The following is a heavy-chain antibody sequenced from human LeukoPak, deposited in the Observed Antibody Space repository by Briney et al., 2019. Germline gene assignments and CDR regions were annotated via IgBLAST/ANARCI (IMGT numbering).Heavy chain of an antibody. CDR1: GFAFSSYD. J-gene: IGHJ4*02. CDR3: ASPQSYGGYYY. V-gene: IGHV3-48*03. Sequence: PGGSLRLSCADTGFAFSSYDMNWVRQAPGKGLEWVSYISTSGSIIHYADSVKGRFTFSRDNAKNSVYLQMNSLRAEDTAVYYCASPQSYGGYYYSGQGTLVTVSS. D-gene: IGHD5-12*01. CDR2: ISTSGSII.